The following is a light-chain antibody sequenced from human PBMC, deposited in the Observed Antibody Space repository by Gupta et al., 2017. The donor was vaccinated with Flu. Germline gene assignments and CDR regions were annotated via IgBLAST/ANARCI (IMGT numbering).Light chain of an antibody. CDR3: HQYVDSPG. CDR1: VSSSY. J-gene: IGKJ1*01. CDR2: GAS. V-gene: IGKV3-20*01. Sequence: VSSSYLAWYQQKPGQAPRLLIYGASNRATGIPDRFGGSGSGTDFTLTTSRLEPEDFAVYYCHQYVDSPGFGQGTKVEIK.